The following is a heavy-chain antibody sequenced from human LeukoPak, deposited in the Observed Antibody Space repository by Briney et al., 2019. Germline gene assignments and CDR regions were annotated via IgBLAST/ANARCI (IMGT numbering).Heavy chain of an antibody. CDR1: GYTFTAYY. V-gene: IGHV1-2*02. J-gene: IGHJ4*02. D-gene: IGHD2-2*01. CDR2: INPKSGGT. CDR3: ARDRPDIVVVPAAPWSGSYFDY. Sequence: ASVKVSCKASGYTFTAYYMHWVRQAPGQGLEWMGWINPKSGGTNYAQKFQGRVTITADESTSTAYMELSSLRSEDTAVYYCARDRPDIVVVPAAPWSGSYFDYWGQGTLVTVSS.